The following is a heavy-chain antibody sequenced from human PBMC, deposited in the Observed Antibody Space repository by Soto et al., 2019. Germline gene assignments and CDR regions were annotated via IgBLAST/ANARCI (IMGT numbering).Heavy chain of an antibody. V-gene: IGHV1-18*01. CDR1: GYTFTSYG. Sequence: ASVKVSCKASGYTFTSYGISWVRQAPGQGLEWMGWISAYNGNTNYAQKLQGRVTMTTDTSTSTAYMELRSLRSDDTAVYYCARGRITIFGVVPDFEYWGQGTLVTVSS. CDR3: ARGRITIFGVVPDFEY. CDR2: ISAYNGNT. J-gene: IGHJ4*02. D-gene: IGHD3-3*01.